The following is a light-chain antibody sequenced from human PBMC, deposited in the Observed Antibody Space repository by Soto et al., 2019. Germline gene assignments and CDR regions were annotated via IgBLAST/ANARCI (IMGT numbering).Light chain of an antibody. Sequence: VVMTQSPLSLPVTLGQPASISCRSSQSLVYRDGNTYLNWFQQRPGKSPRRLFYNVSTGHSGFPVRFSGSGAGNDFTLEISRVEAEDVGVYYCMQGTHWPPFTFGPGTKVD. J-gene: IGKJ3*01. CDR1: QSLVYRDGNTY. CDR2: NVS. CDR3: MQGTHWPPFT. V-gene: IGKV2-30*01.